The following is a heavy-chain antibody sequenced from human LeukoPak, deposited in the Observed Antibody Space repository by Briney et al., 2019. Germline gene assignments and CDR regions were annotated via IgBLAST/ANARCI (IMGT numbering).Heavy chain of an antibody. D-gene: IGHD3-9*01. V-gene: IGHV1-8*01. CDR1: GYTFTSYD. Sequence: ASVKVSCKGSGYTFTSYDINWVRQATGQGLEWMGWMNPNSGNTGYAQKFQGRVSMTRNTSISTAYMELRSLRSEDTAIYYCARGGGGILTGFLFDYWGQGTLVTVSS. CDR3: ARGGGGILTGFLFDY. CDR2: MNPNSGNT. J-gene: IGHJ4*02.